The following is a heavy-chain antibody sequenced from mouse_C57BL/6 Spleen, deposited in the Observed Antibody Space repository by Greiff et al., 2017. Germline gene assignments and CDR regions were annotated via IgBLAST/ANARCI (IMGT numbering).Heavy chain of an antibody. CDR3: ARSGDYDPFDY. V-gene: IGHV1-64*01. CDR1: GYTFTSYW. Sequence: QVQLQQPGAELVNPGASVKLSCKASGYTFTSYWMHWVKQRPGQGLEWIGMIHPNSGSTNYNEKIKSKATLTVDKSSSTAYMQLSSLTSEDSAVYYCARSGDYDPFDYWGQGTTLTVSS. CDR2: IHPNSGST. D-gene: IGHD2-4*01. J-gene: IGHJ2*01.